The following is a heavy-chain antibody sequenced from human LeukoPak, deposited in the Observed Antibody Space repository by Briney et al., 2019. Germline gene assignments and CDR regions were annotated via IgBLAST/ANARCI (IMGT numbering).Heavy chain of an antibody. D-gene: IGHD1-14*01. CDR3: AKEEPFFDY. J-gene: IGHJ4*02. V-gene: IGHV3-30*02. Sequence: GGSLRLSCAASGFTFSSYGMHWVRQAPGKGLEWVAFIRYDGSNKDYADSVKGRFTISRDNSKNTLYLQMNSLRAEDTAVYYCAKEEPFFDYWGQGTLVTVSS. CDR2: IRYDGSNK. CDR1: GFTFSSYG.